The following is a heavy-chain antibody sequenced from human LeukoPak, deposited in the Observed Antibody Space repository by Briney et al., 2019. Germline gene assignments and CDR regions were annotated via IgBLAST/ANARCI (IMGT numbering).Heavy chain of an antibody. Sequence: GGSLRLSCAASGFTFSSYGMHWVRQAPGKGLEWVAVISYDGSNKYYADSVKGRFTISRDNSKNTLYLQMNSLRAEDTAVYYCAKVMASDWYYYYYYMDVWGKGTTVTVTS. V-gene: IGHV3-30*18. D-gene: IGHD5-24*01. CDR2: ISYDGSNK. J-gene: IGHJ6*03. CDR1: GFTFSSYG. CDR3: AKVMASDWYYYYYYMDV.